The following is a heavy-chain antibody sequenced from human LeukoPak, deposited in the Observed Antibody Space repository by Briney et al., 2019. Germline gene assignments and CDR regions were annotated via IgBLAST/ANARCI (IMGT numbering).Heavy chain of an antibody. CDR2: INPSGGST. CDR1: GYTFTSYY. D-gene: IGHD6-13*01. V-gene: IGHV1-46*01. CDR3: ARGGVAAAFRDLHWFDP. Sequence: ASVKVSCKASGYTFTSYYMHWVGQAPGQGLEWMGIINPSGGSTSYAQKFQGRVTMTRDTSTSTVYMELSSLRSEDTAVYYCARGGVAAAFRDLHWFDPWGQGTLVTVSS. J-gene: IGHJ5*02.